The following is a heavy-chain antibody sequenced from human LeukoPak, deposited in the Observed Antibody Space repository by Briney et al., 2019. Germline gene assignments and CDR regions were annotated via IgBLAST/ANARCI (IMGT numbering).Heavy chain of an antibody. Sequence: GGSLRLSCAASGFTFGSYAMHWVRQAPGKGLEWVAVISYDGSNKYYADSVKGRFTISRDNSKNTLYLQMNSLRAEDTAVYYCARGGHAVAGLPGGWTYYYYYGMDVWGKGTTVTVSS. CDR2: ISYDGSNK. CDR3: ARGGHAVAGLPGGWTYYYYYGMDV. D-gene: IGHD6-19*01. V-gene: IGHV3-30*04. CDR1: GFTFGSYA. J-gene: IGHJ6*04.